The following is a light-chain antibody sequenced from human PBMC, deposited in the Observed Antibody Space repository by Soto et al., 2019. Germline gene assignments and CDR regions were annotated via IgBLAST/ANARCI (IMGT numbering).Light chain of an antibody. CDR3: IAGTYWPPT. CDR1: QSVVYSDGNAY. Sequence: DVVMTQSPPSLPVTLGQPASISCRSSQSVVYSDGNAYLNWFQQRPGQSPRRLIYTVSNRDSGVPDRFSGGGSGTEFTLKISRVEAEDVGIYYCIAGTYWPPTFGQGTKVEI. V-gene: IGKV2-30*01. J-gene: IGKJ1*01. CDR2: TVS.